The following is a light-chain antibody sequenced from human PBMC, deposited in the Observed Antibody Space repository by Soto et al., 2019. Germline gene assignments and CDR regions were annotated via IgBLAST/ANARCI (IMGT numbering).Light chain of an antibody. CDR2: EGS. Sequence: QSVLTQPASVSGSPGQSITISCTGTSSDVGSYNYVSWYQHHPGKAPKLMIYEGSKRPSGVSNRFSGSKSGNTASLTISGLQAEDEADYYCCSYAGSSTFEVFGGGTQLTVL. CDR1: SSDVGSYNY. V-gene: IGLV2-23*03. CDR3: CSYAGSSTFEV. J-gene: IGLJ3*02.